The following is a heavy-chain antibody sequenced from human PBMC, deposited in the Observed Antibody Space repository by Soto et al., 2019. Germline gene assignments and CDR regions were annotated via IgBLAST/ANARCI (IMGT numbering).Heavy chain of an antibody. J-gene: IGHJ6*02. Sequence: GGSLRLSCAASGFTFSSYAITWVRQAPGKGLEWVSAISENGDATHYADSVKGRFITSRDNSQNTLYLHMNSLRAEDTAVFYCAKGRNGVDVWGQGTTVTVSS. CDR1: GFTFSSYA. CDR2: ISENGDAT. V-gene: IGHV3-23*01. CDR3: AKGRNGVDV.